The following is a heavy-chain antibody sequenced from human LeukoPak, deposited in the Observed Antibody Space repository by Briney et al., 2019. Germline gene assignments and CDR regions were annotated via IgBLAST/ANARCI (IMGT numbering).Heavy chain of an antibody. D-gene: IGHD3-16*01. Sequence: PSQTLSLTCTVSGGSISSGGYHWSWIRQPPGKGLEWIGYIYHSGSTYYNLSLKSRVTISVDRSKNQFSLKLSSVTAADTAVYYCARAVGGGGPTYYYYMDVWGKGTTVTVSS. V-gene: IGHV4-30-2*01. CDR2: IYHSGST. J-gene: IGHJ6*03. CDR3: ARAVGGGGPTYYYYMDV. CDR1: GGSISSGGYH.